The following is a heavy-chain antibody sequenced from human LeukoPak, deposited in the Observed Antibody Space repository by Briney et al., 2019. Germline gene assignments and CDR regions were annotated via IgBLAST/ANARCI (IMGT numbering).Heavy chain of an antibody. CDR1: GYTFTSYY. J-gene: IGHJ6*03. Sequence: ASVKVSCKASGYTFTSYYMHWVRQAPGQGLEWMGIINPSGGSTSYAQKFQGRVTMTRDTSTSTVYMELSSLRSEDTAVYYCAREETGLPPYYYMDVWGKGTRSPSP. D-gene: IGHD3-9*01. CDR2: INPSGGST. V-gene: IGHV1-46*01. CDR3: AREETGLPPYYYMDV.